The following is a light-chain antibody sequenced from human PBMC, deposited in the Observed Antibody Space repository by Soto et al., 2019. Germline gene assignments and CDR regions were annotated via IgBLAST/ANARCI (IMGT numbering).Light chain of an antibody. Sequence: DIQMTQSPSTLSASVGDRVTITCRASESISDYLAWYQQKPGKAPKLLIYKASSLESGVPSRFSGSGSGTEFTLTISSLHPDDFATYYCQQYGSHRTFGQGTKVDI. CDR3: QQYGSHRT. V-gene: IGKV1-5*03. CDR1: ESISDY. CDR2: KAS. J-gene: IGKJ1*01.